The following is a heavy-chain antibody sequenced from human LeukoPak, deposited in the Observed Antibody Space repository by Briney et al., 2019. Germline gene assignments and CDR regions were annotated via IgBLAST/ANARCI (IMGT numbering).Heavy chain of an antibody. CDR3: ARTHDYVSSGLDY. Sequence: GASVKVSCKASGYTFTSYYIHLVRQAPGQGLEWMGVINPTGGSTNYAQKFQGRVTMTRDTSTSTVYMELSSLISEGTAVYYCARTHDYVSSGLDYWGQGTLVTVSS. CDR2: INPTGGST. D-gene: IGHD3-22*01. V-gene: IGHV1-46*01. CDR1: GYTFTSYY. J-gene: IGHJ4*02.